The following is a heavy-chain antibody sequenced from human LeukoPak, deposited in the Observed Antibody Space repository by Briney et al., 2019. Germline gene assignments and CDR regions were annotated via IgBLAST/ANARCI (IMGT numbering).Heavy chain of an antibody. D-gene: IGHD3-16*02. V-gene: IGHV3-30*04. J-gene: IGHJ4*02. Sequence: GGSLKLSCVVSELNFKTHAMHWVRQAPGKGLEWVAGLSFDASGRNYADSVKGRFTISRDNSKNTLYLQMHSLSPEDTAVYFCARDLQEISSFYFHYWGQGSLVTVSS. CDR2: LSFDASGR. CDR1: ELNFKTHA. CDR3: ARDLQEISSFYFHY.